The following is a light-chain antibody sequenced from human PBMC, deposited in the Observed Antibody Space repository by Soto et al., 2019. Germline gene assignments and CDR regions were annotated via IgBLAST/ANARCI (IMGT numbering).Light chain of an antibody. CDR3: QVWDSGTDHVV. CDR2: DDT. Sequence: SYELTQPPSVSVAPGQTARISCGGSNIGGKSVHWYQQRPGQAPVLVVFDDTDRPSGIPERFSGSNPGNTATLTISRVEAGDEADYYCQVWDSGTDHVVFGGGTQLTVL. CDR1: NIGGKS. J-gene: IGLJ2*01. V-gene: IGLV3-21*02.